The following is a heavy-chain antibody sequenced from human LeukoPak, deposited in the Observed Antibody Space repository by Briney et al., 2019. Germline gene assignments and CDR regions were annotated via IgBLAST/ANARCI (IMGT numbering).Heavy chain of an antibody. V-gene: IGHV4-34*01. CDR1: GGSFSGYY. CDR3: ARAVRGVIITGYYYYYMDV. Sequence: PSETLSLTCAVYGGSFSGYYWSWIRQPPGKGLEWIGEINHSGSTYYNPSLKSRVTISVDTSKNQFSLKLSSVTAADTAVYYCARAVRGVIITGYYYYYMDVWGKGTTVTISS. D-gene: IGHD3-10*01. J-gene: IGHJ6*03. CDR2: INHSGST.